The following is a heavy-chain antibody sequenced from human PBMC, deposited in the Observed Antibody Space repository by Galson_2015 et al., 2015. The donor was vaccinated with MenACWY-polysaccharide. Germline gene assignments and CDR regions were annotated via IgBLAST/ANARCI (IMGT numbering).Heavy chain of an antibody. J-gene: IGHJ3*01. V-gene: IGHV3-48*03. Sequence: SLRLSCAVSGFTFSSYEMNWVRQAPGKGLEWVSYISSSGSTIYYADSVKGRFTISRTNAKNSLSLQMNSLRAEDTAIYYCARDGGYRDAFDFWGQGTMVTVSS. CDR2: ISSSGSTI. CDR1: GFTFSSYE. D-gene: IGHD5-12*01. CDR3: ARDGGYRDAFDF.